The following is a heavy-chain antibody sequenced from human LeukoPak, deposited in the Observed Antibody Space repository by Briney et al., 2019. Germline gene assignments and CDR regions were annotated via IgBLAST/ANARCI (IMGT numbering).Heavy chain of an antibody. J-gene: IGHJ5*02. CDR2: INPNSGGT. Sequence: ASVKVSCKASGYTFTGYYMHWVRQAPGQGLEWMGRINPNSGGTNYAQKFQGRVTMTRDTSTSTAYMELSRLRSDDTAVYYCARGGIVVWDNWFDPWGQGTLVTVSS. CDR3: ARGGIVVWDNWFDP. CDR1: GYTFTGYY. D-gene: IGHD2-2*01. V-gene: IGHV1-2*06.